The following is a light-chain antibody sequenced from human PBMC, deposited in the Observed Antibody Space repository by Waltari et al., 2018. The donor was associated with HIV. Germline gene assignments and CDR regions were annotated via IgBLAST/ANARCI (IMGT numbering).Light chain of an antibody. V-gene: IGLV3-25*03. CDR1: ALANQH. Sequence: SYELTQPPSMSVSPGQTATITCPGDALANQHSYWYQQKAGQAPVLVIFAGTERPSGIPERFSGTRSETTVTLTITGVQAEDEADYYCESADSTGSYYVFGRGTRLTVL. CDR3: ESADSTGSYYV. J-gene: IGLJ2*01. CDR2: AGT.